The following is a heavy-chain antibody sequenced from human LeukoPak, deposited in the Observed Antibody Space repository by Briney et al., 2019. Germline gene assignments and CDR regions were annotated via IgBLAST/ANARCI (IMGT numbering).Heavy chain of an antibody. CDR2: ISYDGTNE. D-gene: IGHD2-15*01. CDR3: ARDSLVVAATGSYMDV. Sequence: GRSLRLSCVASGFTLSSYAMHWVRQAPGKGLEWVAIISYDGTNEYYADSVKGRFTISRDNSKNTLFPQVSSLKAEDTAVYYCARDSLVVAATGSYMDVWGQGTTVTVSS. V-gene: IGHV3-30*15. J-gene: IGHJ6*02. CDR1: GFTLSSYA.